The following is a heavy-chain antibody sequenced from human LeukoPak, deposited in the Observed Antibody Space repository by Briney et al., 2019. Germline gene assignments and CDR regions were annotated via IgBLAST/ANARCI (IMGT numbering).Heavy chain of an antibody. Sequence: VSVKVSCKASGYTFTSYGISWVRQAPGQGLEWMGWISAYNGNTNYAQKLQGRVTMTTDTSTSTAYMELRSLRSDDTAVYYCARDYEGSSWDKFDYWGQGTLVTVSS. CDR2: ISAYNGNT. J-gene: IGHJ4*02. CDR3: ARDYEGSSWDKFDY. CDR1: GYTFTSYG. V-gene: IGHV1-18*01. D-gene: IGHD6-13*01.